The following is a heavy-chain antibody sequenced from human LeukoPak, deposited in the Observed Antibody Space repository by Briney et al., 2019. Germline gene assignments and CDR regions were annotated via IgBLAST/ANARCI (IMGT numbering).Heavy chain of an antibody. CDR2: IFPSGGEI. Sequence: QSGGSLRLSCAASGFTFINYNMDWVRQAPGKGLEWVSSIFPSGGEIHYADSVRGRFTISRDNSKSTLSLQMNSLRAEDTAIYYCATYRQVLLPFESWGQGTLVTVSS. CDR1: GFTFINYN. J-gene: IGHJ4*02. CDR3: ATYRQVLLPFES. V-gene: IGHV3-23*01. D-gene: IGHD2-8*02.